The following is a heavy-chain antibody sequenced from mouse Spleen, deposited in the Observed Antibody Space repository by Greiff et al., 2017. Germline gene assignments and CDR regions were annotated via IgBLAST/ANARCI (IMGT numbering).Heavy chain of an antibody. D-gene: IGHD1-1*01. CDR1: GSSSTYFN. J-gene: IGHJ2*01. CDR2: IKPNFGTT. V-gene: IGHV1-39*01. CDR3: ARGGTTDYFDY. Sequence: EFQLQQPGPELVKLGAPVKLPCKALGSSSTYFNLNWVTQSNGKSLEWFGAIKPNFGTTSSNQKFKGKATLTVDKSSNTAYMQLNSLTSEDTAVYYCARGGTTDYFDYWGQGTTLTVSS.